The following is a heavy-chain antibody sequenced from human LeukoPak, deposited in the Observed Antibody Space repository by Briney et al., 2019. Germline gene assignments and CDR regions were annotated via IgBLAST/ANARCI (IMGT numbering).Heavy chain of an antibody. V-gene: IGHV3-48*04. J-gene: IGHJ4*02. CDR3: ARQTRTGWELLWIFDY. D-gene: IGHD1-26*01. CDR1: GFTFSSYS. Sequence: GGSLRLSCAASGFTFSSYSMNWVRQAPGKGLEWVSYISSSSSTIYCADSVKGRFTISRDNAKNSLYLQMNSLRAEDTAVYYCARQTRTGWELLWIFDYWGQGTLVTVSS. CDR2: ISSSSSTI.